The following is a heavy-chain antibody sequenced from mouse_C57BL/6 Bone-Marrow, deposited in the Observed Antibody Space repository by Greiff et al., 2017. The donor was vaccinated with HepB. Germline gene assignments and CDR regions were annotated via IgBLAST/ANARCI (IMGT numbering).Heavy chain of an antibody. V-gene: IGHV1-64*01. CDR2: IHPNSGST. Sequence: VQLQQPGAELVKPGASVKLSCKASGYTFTSYWMHWVKQRPGQGLEWIGMIHPNSGSTNYNEKFKSKATLTVDKSSSTAYMKLSSLTYEDSAVYYCARIGLAWFAYWGQGTLVTVSA. CDR1: GYTFTSYW. CDR3: ARIGLAWFAY. J-gene: IGHJ3*01. D-gene: IGHD3-1*01.